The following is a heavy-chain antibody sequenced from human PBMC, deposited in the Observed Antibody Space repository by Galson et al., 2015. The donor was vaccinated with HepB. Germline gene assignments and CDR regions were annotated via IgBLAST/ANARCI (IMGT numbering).Heavy chain of an antibody. V-gene: IGHV4-31*03. Sequence: TLSLTCTVSGGSISSGGYYWSWIRQHPGKGLEWIGYIYYSGSTYYNPSLKSRVTISVDTSKNQFSLKLSSVTAADTAVYYCARDTIGIAVDYWGQGTLVTVSS. J-gene: IGHJ4*02. D-gene: IGHD6-13*01. CDR1: GGSISSGGYY. CDR2: IYYSGST. CDR3: ARDTIGIAVDY.